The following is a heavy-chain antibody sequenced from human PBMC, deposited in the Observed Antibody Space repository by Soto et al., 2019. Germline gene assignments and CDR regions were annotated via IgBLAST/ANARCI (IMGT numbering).Heavy chain of an antibody. CDR1: GYSFTSCW. J-gene: IGHJ3*02. CDR3: ARLDSSVPPPFDI. D-gene: IGHD3-22*01. V-gene: IGHV5-10-1*01. CDR2: IDPSDSYT. Sequence: GESLQISCKVSGYSFTSCWISWVRQMPGKGLEWMGRIDPSDSYTNYSPSFQGHVTISADKSISTAYLQWSSLKASDTAMYYCARLDSSVPPPFDIWGQGPMVTVSS.